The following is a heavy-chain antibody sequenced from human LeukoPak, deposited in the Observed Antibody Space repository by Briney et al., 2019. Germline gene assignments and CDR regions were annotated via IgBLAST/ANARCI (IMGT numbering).Heavy chain of an antibody. D-gene: IGHD3-3*01. Sequence: GGSLRLSCAASGFTFSSYGMHWVRQAPGKGLEWVAVIWYDGSNKYYADSVKGRFTISRDNSKNTLYLQMNSLRAEDTAVYYCAKLIAGYDFWSGHNGDYWGQGTLVTVSS. CDR2: IWYDGSNK. J-gene: IGHJ4*02. V-gene: IGHV3-33*06. CDR1: GFTFSSYG. CDR3: AKLIAGYDFWSGHNGDY.